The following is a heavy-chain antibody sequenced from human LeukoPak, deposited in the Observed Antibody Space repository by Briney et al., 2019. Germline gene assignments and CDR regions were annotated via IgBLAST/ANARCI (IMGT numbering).Heavy chain of an antibody. CDR1: DGSISSYY. J-gene: IGHJ4*02. CDR3: ARYYCGSSRCPGVDF. D-gene: IGHD2-2*01. CDR2: IHTSGST. Sequence: SETLSLTCTVSDGSISSYYWSWIRQPPGKGLEWIGYIHTSGSTNYNPSLKSRVTISVDTSRNQLSLKLSSVTAADTAVYFCARYYCGSSRCPGVDFWGQGTLVTVSS. V-gene: IGHV4-4*09.